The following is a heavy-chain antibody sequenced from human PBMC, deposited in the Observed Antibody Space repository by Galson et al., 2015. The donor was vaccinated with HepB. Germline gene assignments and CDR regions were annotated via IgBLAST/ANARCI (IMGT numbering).Heavy chain of an antibody. J-gene: IGHJ4*02. V-gene: IGHV4-39*01. CDR3: ARLFLYEYVGGSAAPIYDY. Sequence: SETLSLTCTVSGGSISSSRYYWGWIRQPPGKGLECIGSIYYSGSTYYNPSLKSRVTISVDTSNNQLSLKLSSVTAADTAVYYCARLFLYEYVGGSAAPIYDYWGQGTLVTVSS. CDR2: IYYSGST. D-gene: IGHD3-16*01. CDR1: GGSISSSRYY.